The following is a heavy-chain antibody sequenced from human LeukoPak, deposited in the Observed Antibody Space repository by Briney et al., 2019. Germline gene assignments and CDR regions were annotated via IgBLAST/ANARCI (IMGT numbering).Heavy chain of an antibody. J-gene: IGHJ4*02. CDR3: AREGAAAGSSFDY. CDR1: GGSISSYY. D-gene: IGHD6-13*01. Sequence: PSETLSLTCTVSGGSISSYYWSWIRQPPGKGLEWIGYIYYSGSTNYNPSLKSRVTISVDTSKNQFSLKLSSVTAADTAVYYCAREGAAAGSSFDYWGQGTLVTVSS. CDR2: IYYSGST. V-gene: IGHV4-59*01.